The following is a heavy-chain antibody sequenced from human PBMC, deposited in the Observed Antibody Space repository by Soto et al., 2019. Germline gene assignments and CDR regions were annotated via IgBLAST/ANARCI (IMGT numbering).Heavy chain of an antibody. J-gene: IGHJ6*02. CDR2: IIPINGNT. V-gene: IGHV1-3*01. D-gene: IGHD6-13*01. Sequence: ASVKVSCKASGGTFSSYAISWVRQAPGQRLEWMGWIIPINGNTKYSQKFQGRVTITRDTSASTAYMELSSLRSEDTAVYYCARDQAGAAAGGAHRKKYYYYYGMDVWGQGTTVTVSS. CDR1: GGTFSSYA. CDR3: ARDQAGAAAGGAHRKKYYYYYGMDV.